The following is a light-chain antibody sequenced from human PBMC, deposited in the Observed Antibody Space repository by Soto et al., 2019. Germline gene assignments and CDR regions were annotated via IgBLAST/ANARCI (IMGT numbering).Light chain of an antibody. CDR1: QSVSSSY. V-gene: IGKV3-11*01. CDR3: QQRSNWPTWT. CDR2: GAS. J-gene: IGKJ1*01. Sequence: EIVLTQSPATLSLSPGERATLSCRASQSVSSSYLAWYQQKPGQAPRLLIYGASNRATGIPARFSGSGSGTDFTLTISSLEPEDFAVYYCQQRSNWPTWTFGQGTKVDIK.